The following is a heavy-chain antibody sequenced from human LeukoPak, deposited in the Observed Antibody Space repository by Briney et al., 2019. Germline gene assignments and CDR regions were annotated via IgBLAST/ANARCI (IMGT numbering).Heavy chain of an antibody. D-gene: IGHD2-15*01. CDR1: GDTVTNNSAA. CDR3: ASAPTPIIVVAGFFDC. J-gene: IGHJ4*02. V-gene: IGHV6-1*01. CDR2: TYYRSKWYN. Sequence: SQTLSLTCTISGDTVTNNSAAWNWIRQSPSRGLEWLGRTYYRSKWYNDYAVSVKSRITINPDTSKNQFSLQVNSVTPEVTAVYYCASAPTPIIVVAGFFDCWGEGTLVTVS.